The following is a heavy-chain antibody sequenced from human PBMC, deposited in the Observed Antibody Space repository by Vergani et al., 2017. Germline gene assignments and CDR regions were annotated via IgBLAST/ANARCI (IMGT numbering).Heavy chain of an antibody. V-gene: IGHV1-69*12. CDR3: ARAGELGDGDHDALDI. CDR1: GGTFSSYA. J-gene: IGHJ3*02. D-gene: IGHD3-10*01. Sequence: QVQLVQSGAEVKKPGSSVKVSCKASGGTFSSYAISWVRQAPGQGLEWMGGIIPIFGTANYAQQFQGRVSITADESTRTAYMGLSSLRSEDTAVYYCARAGELGDGDHDALDIGGQGRMVTVYS. CDR2: IIPIFGTA.